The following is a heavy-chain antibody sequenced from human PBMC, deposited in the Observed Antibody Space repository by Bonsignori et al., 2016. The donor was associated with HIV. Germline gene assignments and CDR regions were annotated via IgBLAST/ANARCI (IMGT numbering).Heavy chain of an antibody. D-gene: IGHD4-23*01. CDR2: ISSSSSYI. Sequence: WIRQPPGKGLEWVSSISSSSSYIYYADSVKGRFSISRDDAKNSLYLQMNSLRAEDTAVYYCARWRYGDKVGEYYFDYWGQGTLVTVSS. J-gene: IGHJ4*02. CDR3: ARWRYGDKVGEYYFDY. V-gene: IGHV3-21*01.